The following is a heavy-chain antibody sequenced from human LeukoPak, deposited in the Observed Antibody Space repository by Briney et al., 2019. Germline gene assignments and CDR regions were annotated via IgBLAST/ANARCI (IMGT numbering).Heavy chain of an antibody. CDR1: GGSISSYY. V-gene: IGHV4-59*01. J-gene: IGHJ4*02. CDR2: IYYSGST. Sequence: PSETLSLTCTVSGGSISSYYWSWIRQPPGKGLEWIRYIYYSGSTNYNPSLKSRVTISVDTSKNQFSLKLSSVTAADTAVYYCASYSGYDKTFDYWGQGTLVTVSS. CDR3: ASYSGYDKTFDY. D-gene: IGHD5-12*01.